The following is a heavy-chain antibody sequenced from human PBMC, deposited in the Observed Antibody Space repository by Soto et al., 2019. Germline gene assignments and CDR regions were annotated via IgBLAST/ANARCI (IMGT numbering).Heavy chain of an antibody. V-gene: IGHV3-53*01. Sequence: GGSLRLSCAASGFTVSNSYMSWVRQAPGKGLVWVSVIYSGGSTYYADSVKGRFTISRDNSKNTLFLQMNSLRAEDTPVYYCAGRGSRRPEYGMDVWGQGTTVTVSS. CDR3: AGRGSRRPEYGMDV. CDR1: GFTVSNSY. CDR2: IYSGGST. D-gene: IGHD1-1*01. J-gene: IGHJ6*02.